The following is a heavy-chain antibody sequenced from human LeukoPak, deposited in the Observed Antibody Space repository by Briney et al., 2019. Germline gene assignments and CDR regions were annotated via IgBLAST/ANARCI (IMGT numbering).Heavy chain of an antibody. J-gene: IGHJ5*02. CDR2: IYTSGST. V-gene: IGHV4-61*02. CDR3: AREGLNMVRGVIPKEAWGWFDP. Sequence: SETLSLTCNVSGGSISSGSYYWNWIRQPAGKGLEWIGRIYTSGSTNYNPSLKSRVTISVDTSKNQFSLKLSSVTAADTAVYYCAREGLNMVRGVIPKEAWGWFDPWGQGTLVTVSS. CDR1: GGSISSGSYY. D-gene: IGHD3-10*01.